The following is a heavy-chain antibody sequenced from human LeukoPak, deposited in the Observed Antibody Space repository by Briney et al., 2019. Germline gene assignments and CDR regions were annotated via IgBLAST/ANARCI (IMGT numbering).Heavy chain of an antibody. Sequence: GEYLKISCKGSGYTFTNYWIGWVRQMPGKGLEWMGVIYPGDSDTRYSPSFQGQVTISADKSISTAYLQWSSLKASDTAMYYCARTDRVRLSPGDWFDPWGQGTLVTVSS. J-gene: IGHJ5*02. CDR2: IYPGDSDT. CDR3: ARTDRVRLSPGDWFDP. CDR1: GYTFTNYW. V-gene: IGHV5-51*01. D-gene: IGHD3-10*01.